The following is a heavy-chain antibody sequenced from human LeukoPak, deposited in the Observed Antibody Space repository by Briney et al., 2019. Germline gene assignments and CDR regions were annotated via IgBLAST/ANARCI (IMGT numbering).Heavy chain of an antibody. CDR2: ISAYNGNK. CDR1: GYTFTSYG. V-gene: IGHV1-18*01. J-gene: IGHJ5*02. D-gene: IGHD3-3*02. Sequence: ASVKVSCKASGYTFTSYGISWVRQAPGQGLEWMGWISAYNGNKNYAQKLQGRVTMTTDTSTSTAYMELRSLRSDDTAVYYCARDVLAERWFDPWGQGTLVTVSS. CDR3: ARDVLAERWFDP.